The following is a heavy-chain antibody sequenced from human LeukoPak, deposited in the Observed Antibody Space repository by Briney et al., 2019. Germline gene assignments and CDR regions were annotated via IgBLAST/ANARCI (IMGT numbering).Heavy chain of an antibody. Sequence: GGSLRLSCAASGFRFSETWMHWVRQAPGQGLVWVSRIRSDGSDARYAESVKGRFTIYRDNAKNSLYLQMNSLRAEDTAVYYCARKNGLDYWGQGTLVTVSS. CDR1: GFRFSETW. CDR2: IRSDGSDA. J-gene: IGHJ4*02. CDR3: ARKNGLDY. V-gene: IGHV3-74*01.